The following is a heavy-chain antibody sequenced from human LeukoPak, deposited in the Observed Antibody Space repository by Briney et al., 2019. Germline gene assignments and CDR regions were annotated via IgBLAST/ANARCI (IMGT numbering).Heavy chain of an antibody. Sequence: PSETLSLTCAVYGGSFSGYYWSWIRQPPGKGLEWIGEINHSGSTNYNPSLKSRVTISVDTSKNQFSLKLSSVTAADTAVYYCARVFSPGYSSSWYFNYYGMDVWGQGTTVTVSS. J-gene: IGHJ6*02. CDR1: GGSFSGYY. D-gene: IGHD6-13*01. CDR3: ARVFSPGYSSSWYFNYYGMDV. CDR2: INHSGST. V-gene: IGHV4-34*01.